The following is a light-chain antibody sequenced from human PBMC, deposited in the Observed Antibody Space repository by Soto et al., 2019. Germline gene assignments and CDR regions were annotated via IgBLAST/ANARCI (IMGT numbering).Light chain of an antibody. Sequence: EIVLTQSPATLSVSQGERVTLSCRASQSVDINLAWYQQKPGQAPRLLIYGASTRATDMPGRFSGRGSGTEFTLTISSLQSEDFAVYYCQQYNNWPWTFGQVTKVDI. V-gene: IGKV3-15*01. CDR1: QSVDIN. CDR3: QQYNNWPWT. J-gene: IGKJ1*01. CDR2: GAS.